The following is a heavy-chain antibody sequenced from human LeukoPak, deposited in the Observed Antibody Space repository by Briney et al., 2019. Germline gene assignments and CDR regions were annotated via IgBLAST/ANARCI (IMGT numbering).Heavy chain of an antibody. CDR2: IYSGDNT. Sequence: GESLRLSCAASGFLVSTNYMSWVRQAPGKGLEWVSVIYSGDNTYYADSVKGRFTISRDNSKNTLCLQMNSLRVEDTAVYYCARDLGVGFCSSTGCNNLNMDVWGKGTTVTVSS. CDR1: GFLVSTNY. CDR3: ARDLGVGFCSSTGCNNLNMDV. V-gene: IGHV3-53*01. D-gene: IGHD2-2*01. J-gene: IGHJ6*03.